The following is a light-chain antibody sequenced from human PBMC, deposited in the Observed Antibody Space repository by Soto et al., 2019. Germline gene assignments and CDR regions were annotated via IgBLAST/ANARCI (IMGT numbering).Light chain of an antibody. Sequence: ESVLTHSPGTLSLSPGERATLSCRASQIVNNNYLAWYQQKPGQAPRLVMYGASSRATGIPDRFSASGSGTDFTLTISRLEPEDFAVYYCQQYASAPLTFGLGTKVDIK. CDR3: QQYASAPLT. CDR1: QIVNNNY. CDR2: GAS. V-gene: IGKV3-20*01. J-gene: IGKJ1*01.